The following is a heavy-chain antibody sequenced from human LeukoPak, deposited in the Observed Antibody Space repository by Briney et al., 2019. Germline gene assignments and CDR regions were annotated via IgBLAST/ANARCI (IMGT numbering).Heavy chain of an antibody. CDR3: ARGRKYYDFWSGYYNRWWFDP. CDR2: INHSGST. Sequence: SETLSLTCAVYGGSLSGYYWSWIRQPPGKGLEWIGEINHSGSTNYNPSLRSRVTISVDTSKNQFSLKLSSVTAADTAVYYCARGRKYYDFWSGYYNRWWFDPWGQGTLVTVSS. CDR1: GGSLSGYY. D-gene: IGHD3-3*01. V-gene: IGHV4-34*01. J-gene: IGHJ5*02.